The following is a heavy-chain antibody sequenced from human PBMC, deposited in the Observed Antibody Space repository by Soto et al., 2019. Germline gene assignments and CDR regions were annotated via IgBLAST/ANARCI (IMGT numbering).Heavy chain of an antibody. CDR1: GGSISSGGYS. J-gene: IGHJ4*02. Sequence: SETLSLTCAVSGGSISSGGYSWRWIRQPPGKGLEWIGYIYHSGSTYYNPSLKSRVTISVDRSKNQFSLKLSSVTAADTAVYYCARAVTIFGVVIIAYFDYWGQGTLVTVSS. V-gene: IGHV4-30-2*01. CDR3: ARAVTIFGVVIIAYFDY. D-gene: IGHD3-3*01. CDR2: IYHSGST.